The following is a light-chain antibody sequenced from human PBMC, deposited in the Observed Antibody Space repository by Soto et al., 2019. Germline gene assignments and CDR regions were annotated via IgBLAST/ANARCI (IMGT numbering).Light chain of an antibody. J-gene: IGKJ4*01. CDR2: DAS. Sequence: RASQTVRNNYLAWYQQKPGQAPRLLIYDASSRATGIPDRFSGGGSCTDHQQTARRMGPGARPAYYFELPSYDPPTLGAGTKVDIK. V-gene: IGKV3-20*01. CDR3: ELPSYDPPT. CDR1: QTVRNNY.